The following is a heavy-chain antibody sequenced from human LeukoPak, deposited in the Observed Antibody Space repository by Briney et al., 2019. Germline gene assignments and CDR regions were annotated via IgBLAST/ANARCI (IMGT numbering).Heavy chain of an antibody. CDR2: IIPILDIA. J-gene: IGHJ4*02. Sequence: ASVKVYCKASGGTFSSYAISWLRQAPGQGLEWRGRIIPILDIANYAQKFQGRVTITADKSTSTAYMELSSLRSEDTAVYYCARDYYGSGGLYYFDYWGQGTLVTVSS. CDR1: GGTFSSYA. CDR3: ARDYYGSGGLYYFDY. V-gene: IGHV1-69*04. D-gene: IGHD3-10*01.